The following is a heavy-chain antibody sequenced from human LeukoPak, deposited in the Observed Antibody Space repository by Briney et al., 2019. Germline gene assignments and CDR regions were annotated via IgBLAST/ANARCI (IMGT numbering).Heavy chain of an antibody. CDR1: GFTFSSYW. D-gene: IGHD3-10*01. CDR2: IKQDGSEK. Sequence: PGGSLRLSCAASGFTFSSYWMSWVRQAPGKWLEWVANIKQDGSEKYYVDSVKGRFTISRDNAKNSLYLQMNSLRAEDTAVYYCARGSYGSGSYYPGEDYFDYWGQGTLVTVSS. J-gene: IGHJ4*02. CDR3: ARGSYGSGSYYPGEDYFDY. V-gene: IGHV3-7*01.